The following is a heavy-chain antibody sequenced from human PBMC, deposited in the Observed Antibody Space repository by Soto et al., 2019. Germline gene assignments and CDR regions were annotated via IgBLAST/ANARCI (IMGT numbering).Heavy chain of an antibody. CDR3: AKNQGVELVPLATVDWFDP. V-gene: IGHV3-23*01. CDR2: ISGSGFKK. Sequence: SLRLSCASSGFIFENFGMSWVRQAPGKGLEWISSISGSGFKKYYADSVKGRFTISRDNSKSTVYLELNNLSAEDTAVYHCAKNQGVELVPLATVDWFDPWGQGSVVTVSS. J-gene: IGHJ5*02. CDR1: GFIFENFG. D-gene: IGHD1-26*01.